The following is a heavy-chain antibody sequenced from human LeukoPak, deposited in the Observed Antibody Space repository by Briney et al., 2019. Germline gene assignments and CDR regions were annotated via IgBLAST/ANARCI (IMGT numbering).Heavy chain of an antibody. CDR1: GFTFSPYA. J-gene: IGHJ4*02. CDR3: TRGKQLVSDY. CDR2: ISYDGGYQ. V-gene: IGHV3-30-3*01. D-gene: IGHD3-10*01. Sequence: GGSLRLSCAASGFTFSPYAMHWVRQAPGQGLEWVAVISYDGGYQYYGESVKGRFTVSRDNSNNTLNLQMNSLRVEDTAIYYCTRGKQLVSDYWGQGTLVTVSS.